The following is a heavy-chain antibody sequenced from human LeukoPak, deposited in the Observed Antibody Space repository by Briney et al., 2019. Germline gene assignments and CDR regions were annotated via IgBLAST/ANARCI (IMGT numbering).Heavy chain of an antibody. CDR3: TRLGYKWEPR. V-gene: IGHV3-73*01. CDR1: GFSFTTYW. CDR2: IRSKANSYAT. D-gene: IGHD1-26*01. Sequence: GGSLRLSCAASGFSFTTYWMGWVRQASGKGLEWVGRIRSKANSYATAYAASVKGRFAISRDDSKNTAYLQMNSLKTEDTAVYYCTRLGYKWEPRWGQGTLVTVSS. J-gene: IGHJ4*02.